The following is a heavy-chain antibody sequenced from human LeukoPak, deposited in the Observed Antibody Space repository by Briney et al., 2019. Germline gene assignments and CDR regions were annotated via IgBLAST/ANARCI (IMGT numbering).Heavy chain of an antibody. CDR2: IYYSGST. D-gene: IGHD3-10*01. V-gene: IGHV4-59*01. CDR3: ARDRGYYGSGSPNWFDP. Sequence: SETLSLTCTVSGGSIRTYYWSWIRQPPGKGLEWIGYIYYSGSTNYNPSLKSRVTISVDTSKNQFSLKLSSVTAADTAVYYCARDRGYYGSGSPNWFDPWGQGTLVTVSS. CDR1: GGSIRTYY. J-gene: IGHJ5*02.